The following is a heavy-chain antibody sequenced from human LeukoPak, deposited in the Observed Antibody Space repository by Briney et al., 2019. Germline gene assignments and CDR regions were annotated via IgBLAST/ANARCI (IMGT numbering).Heavy chain of an antibody. CDR3: ARLSSAFDY. J-gene: IGHJ4*02. CDR2: IFYTGRT. V-gene: IGHV4-39*07. Sequence: SETLSLTCTVPGGSISSISYSWGWLSQPPGKGLEWIGNIFYTGRTYYNPSLKSRVTMSLDTSKNQFSLTLSSVTAADTAVYYCARLSSAFDYWGQGTLVTASS. D-gene: IGHD6-6*01. CDR1: GGSISSISYS.